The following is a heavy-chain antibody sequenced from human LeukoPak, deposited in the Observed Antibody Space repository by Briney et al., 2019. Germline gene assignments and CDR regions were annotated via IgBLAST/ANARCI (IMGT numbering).Heavy chain of an antibody. Sequence: ASVKVSCKASGYTFTSYDINWVRQATGQGLEWMGWINPNSGGTNYAQKFQGRVTMTRDTSISTAYMELSRLRSDDTAVYYCARVSDDSSEEGPFFDYWGQGTLVTVSS. CDR2: INPNSGGT. V-gene: IGHV1-2*02. J-gene: IGHJ4*02. CDR1: GYTFTSYD. CDR3: ARVSDDSSEEGPFFDY. D-gene: IGHD3-22*01.